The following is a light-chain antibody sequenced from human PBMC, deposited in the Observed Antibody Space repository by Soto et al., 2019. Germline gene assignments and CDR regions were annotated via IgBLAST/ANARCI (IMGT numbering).Light chain of an antibody. V-gene: IGLV2-23*01. Sequence: QSVLTQPASVSGSPGQSITISCTGTSSDAGNYDLVSWYQHHPGKAPKLIVYEGNKRPSGVSDRFSDSKSGNTASLTISGLQADDEADYYCCSFAGGHSYVFGTGTKVT. CDR2: EGN. J-gene: IGLJ1*01. CDR1: SSDAGNYDL. CDR3: CSFAGGHSYV.